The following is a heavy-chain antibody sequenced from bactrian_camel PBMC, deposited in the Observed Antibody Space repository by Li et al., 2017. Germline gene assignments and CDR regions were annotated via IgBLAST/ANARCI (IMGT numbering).Heavy chain of an antibody. CDR3: AMSFQLPCLGRDERAYDY. Sequence: VQLVESGGGSVQAGGSLRLSCAATGYTAGRHCMAWFRQAPGKERETVASIRTGYPFTSDYHDSVKGRFTISQDNARNAVYLQMDTLQPEDTATYFCAMSFQLPCLGRDERAYDYWGQGTQVTVS. V-gene: IGHV3S1*01. D-gene: IGHD1*01. J-gene: IGHJ4*01. CDR1: GYTAGRHC. CDR2: IRTGYPFTS.